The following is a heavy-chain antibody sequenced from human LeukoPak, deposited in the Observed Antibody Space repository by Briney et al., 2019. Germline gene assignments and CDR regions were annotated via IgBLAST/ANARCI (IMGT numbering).Heavy chain of an antibody. Sequence: SETLSLTCTVSGGSISHYYWSWIRQSPGKGLEWIGYLYYSGTTKYHPSLKSRVTISVDTSKNQFSLHLRSVTAAHTAMYFCTREDPQTTVPEGMDIWGQGTTVTVSS. J-gene: IGHJ6*02. CDR2: LYYSGTT. D-gene: IGHD4-17*01. CDR3: TREDPQTTVPEGMDI. CDR1: GGSISHYY. V-gene: IGHV4-59*01.